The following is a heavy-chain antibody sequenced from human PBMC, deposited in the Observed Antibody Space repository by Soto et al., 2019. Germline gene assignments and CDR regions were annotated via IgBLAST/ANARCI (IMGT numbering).Heavy chain of an antibody. V-gene: IGHV3-23*01. CDR2: ISGSGART. J-gene: IGHJ4*02. CDR3: AKVERYYYDSSGYYSAPLF. D-gene: IGHD3-22*01. Sequence: EVQLLESGGGLVQPGGSLRLSCAASGFTLSSYAMSWVRQAPGKGLEWVSAISGSGARTYYADSVKGRFTISRDTSKNTLSLQMNSLRAEDTAVYYCAKVERYYYDSSGYYSAPLFWGQGTLVTVSS. CDR1: GFTLSSYA.